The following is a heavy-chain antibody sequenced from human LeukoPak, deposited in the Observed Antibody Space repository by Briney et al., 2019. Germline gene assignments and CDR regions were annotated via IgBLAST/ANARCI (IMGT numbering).Heavy chain of an antibody. CDR1: GGTFSSYA. J-gene: IGHJ4*02. V-gene: IGHV1-69*04. D-gene: IGHD3-22*01. CDR3: ARDRRYYDSSGYRYYFDY. CDR2: IIPIFGIA. Sequence: SVKVSCKAFGGTFSSYAISWVRQAPGQGLEWMGRIIPIFGIANYAQKFQGRVTITADKSTSTAYMELSSLRSEDTAVYYCARDRRYYDSSGYRYYFDYWGQGTLVTVSS.